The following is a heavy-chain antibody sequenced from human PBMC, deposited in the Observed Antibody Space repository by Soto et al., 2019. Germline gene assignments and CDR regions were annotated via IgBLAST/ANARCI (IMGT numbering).Heavy chain of an antibody. J-gene: IGHJ5*02. CDR3: AKDGYCSGGSCYYNWFDP. V-gene: IGHV3-23*01. CDR2: ISGSGGST. D-gene: IGHD2-15*01. CDR1: GFTFSSYA. Sequence: GGSLRLSCAASGFTFSSYAMSWVRQAPGKGLEWVSAISGSGGSTYYADSVKGRFTISRDNSKNTLYLQMNSLRAEDTAVYYCAKDGYCSGGSCYYNWFDPWGQGTLVTVSS.